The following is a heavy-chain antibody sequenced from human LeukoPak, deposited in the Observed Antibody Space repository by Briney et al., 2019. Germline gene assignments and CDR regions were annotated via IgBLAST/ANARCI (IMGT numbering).Heavy chain of an antibody. V-gene: IGHV1-69*13. Sequence: ASVKVSCKASGGTFSSYAISWVRQAPGQGLEWMGGIIPIFGTANYAQKFQGRVTITADESTSTAYMELSSLRSEDTAVYYCARIARGVPYYFDYWGQGTLVTVSS. CDR2: IIPIFGTA. D-gene: IGHD3-10*01. J-gene: IGHJ4*02. CDR1: GGTFSSYA. CDR3: ARIARGVPYYFDY.